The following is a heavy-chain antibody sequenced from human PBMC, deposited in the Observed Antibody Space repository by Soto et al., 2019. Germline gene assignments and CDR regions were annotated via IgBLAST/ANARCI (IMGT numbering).Heavy chain of an antibody. CDR1: GFPYGKFA. D-gene: IGHD3-3*01. CDR2: ISASGDST. J-gene: IGHJ4*02. CDR3: AKDRRDDGYYPTFDF. Sequence: EVHLLESGGGLVQPGGSLGLSCVASGFPYGKFAMSWVRQAPGKGLAWVSAISASGDSTYYAGSVKGRFTVSRDNSKNTLYLQVNSLRADDSAFYYCAKDRRDDGYYPTFDFWGQGTVLTVSS. V-gene: IGHV3-23*01.